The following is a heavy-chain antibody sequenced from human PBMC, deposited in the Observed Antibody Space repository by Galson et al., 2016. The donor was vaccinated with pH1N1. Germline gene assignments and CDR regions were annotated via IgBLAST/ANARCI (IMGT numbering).Heavy chain of an antibody. D-gene: IGHD3-16*01. J-gene: IGHJ5*02. V-gene: IGHV4-59*01. CDR1: GGSISSYY. CDR2: IYYSGST. CDR3: AGDQGERVGYQWFDP. Sequence: SETLSLTCTVSGGSISSYYWSWIRQPPGKGLEWIGHIYYSGSTNYNPSLKSRVTMSLDTSKKQFSLRLSSLTTADTAVYYCAGDQGERVGYQWFDPWGQGTLVTVSS.